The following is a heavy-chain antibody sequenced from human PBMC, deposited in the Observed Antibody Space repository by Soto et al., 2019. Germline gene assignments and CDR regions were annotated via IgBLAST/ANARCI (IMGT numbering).Heavy chain of an antibody. CDR3: ARGYCNGGSCYPGIY. CDR2: ITGSSSAI. V-gene: IGHV3-48*02. J-gene: IGHJ4*02. CDR1: GFTFNSYS. D-gene: IGHD2-15*01. Sequence: EVHLVESRGGSVQPGGSLRLSCAASGFTFNSYSMHWVRQAPGKGLEWVSYITGSSSAIYYADSVKGRFTISRDNAKNSLSLQMNSLRDEDTAVYYCARGYCNGGSCYPGIYWGQGTLVSVSS.